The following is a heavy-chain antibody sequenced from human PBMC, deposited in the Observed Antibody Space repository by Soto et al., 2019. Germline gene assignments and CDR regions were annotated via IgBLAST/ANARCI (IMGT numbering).Heavy chain of an antibody. CDR1: GASFSPYH. V-gene: IGHV4-34*01. D-gene: IGHD3-16*01. Sequence: SETLSLTCAIYGASFSPYHWSWIRQSPGKGLEWIGEVNLSGNTYYNPSFKTRVTMSVDASKNQFSLKMGSLTAADTAIYYCARSPAFYNYVWGNSTYWGQGALVTVSS. J-gene: IGHJ4*02. CDR2: VNLSGNT. CDR3: ARSPAFYNYVWGNSTY.